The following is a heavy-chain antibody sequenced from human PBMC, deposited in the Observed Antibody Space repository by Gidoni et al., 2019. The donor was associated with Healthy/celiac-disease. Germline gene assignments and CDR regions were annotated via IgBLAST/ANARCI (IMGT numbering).Heavy chain of an antibody. CDR2: INHSGST. J-gene: IGHJ5*02. V-gene: IGHV4-34*01. CDR1: GGSFSVYY. D-gene: IGHD4-4*01. CDR3: ARGRRGYSNYSPNWFDP. Sequence: QVQLQQWGAGLLKPSETLSLTCAVYGGSFSVYYWSWIRQPPWKGLEWIGEINHSGSTNYNPSLKSRVTISVDTSKNQFSLKLSSVTAADTAVYYCARGRRGYSNYSPNWFDPWGQGTLVTVSS.